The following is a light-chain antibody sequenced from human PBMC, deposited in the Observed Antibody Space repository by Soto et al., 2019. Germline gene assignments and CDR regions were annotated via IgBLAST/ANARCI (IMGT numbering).Light chain of an antibody. CDR3: QQSYSSPYT. V-gene: IGKV1-39*01. J-gene: IGKJ2*01. CDR1: QSISSY. Sequence: DIQMTQSPSSLSASVGDRVTITCRASQSISSYLNWYQQKPVKAPELLIYAASNLKSGVSSRFSGSSSGTDFTLSISSLQPEDFTSYHCQQSYSSPYTFGQGTKLEIK. CDR2: AAS.